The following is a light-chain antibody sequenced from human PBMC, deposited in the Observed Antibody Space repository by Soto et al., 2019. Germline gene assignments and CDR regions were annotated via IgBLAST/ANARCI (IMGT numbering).Light chain of an antibody. Sequence: SCWSSQSVLSSSNNKNYLTWYQHKPGQPPKLLIYWASTRESGVPDRFSGSGSGTDSTLTISSLQAEDVAVYYCQQYYSAPYTFGQGTKLEIK. CDR1: QSVLSSSNNKNY. CDR2: WAS. J-gene: IGKJ2*01. CDR3: QQYYSAPYT. V-gene: IGKV4-1*01.